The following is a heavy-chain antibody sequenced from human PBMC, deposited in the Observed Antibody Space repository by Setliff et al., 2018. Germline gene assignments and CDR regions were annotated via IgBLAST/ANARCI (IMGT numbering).Heavy chain of an antibody. CDR3: VRGPGPSVDV. V-gene: IGHV1-18*01. CDR1: GYNFITFG. J-gene: IGHJ6*04. Sequence: ASVKVSCKTSGYNFITFGISWVRQAPGQGLEWMGWISPYNEKTNYAEKFQGRVTMTTDTSTTTVYMEVASLRSDDTAVYYCVRGPGPSVDVWGKGTSVTVSS. CDR2: ISPYNEKT.